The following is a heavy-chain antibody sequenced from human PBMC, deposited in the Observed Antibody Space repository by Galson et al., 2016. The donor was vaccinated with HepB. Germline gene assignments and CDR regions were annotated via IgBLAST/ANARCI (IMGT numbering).Heavy chain of an antibody. Sequence: QSGAEVKKPGESLKISCEGSGYSFTSNWVGWVRQMPGKGLEWMGIIHPGDSQIRYSPSFQGQVTMSADKSISTAYLQWSSLKASDTAMYYCARHSPRIAAALGAFDIWGQGTMVTVSS. V-gene: IGHV5-51*01. CDR3: ARHSPRIAAALGAFDI. J-gene: IGHJ3*02. D-gene: IGHD6-13*01. CDR2: IHPGDSQI. CDR1: GYSFTSNW.